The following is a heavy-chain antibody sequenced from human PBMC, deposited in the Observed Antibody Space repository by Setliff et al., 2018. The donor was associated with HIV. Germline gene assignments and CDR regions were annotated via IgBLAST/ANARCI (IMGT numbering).Heavy chain of an antibody. CDR1: GGSISSDNW. CDR3: ATVDGTRYLDY. CDR2: MNHRGVI. D-gene: IGHD1-1*01. J-gene: IGHJ4*02. V-gene: IGHV4-4*02. Sequence: SETLSLTCAVSGGSISSDNWWTWVRQAPGKGLEFIGEMNHRGVIKYLSSLKSRVTMAVDTSKNQFSLELTSVTAADTAVYYCATVDGTRYLDYWGQGKLVTVSS.